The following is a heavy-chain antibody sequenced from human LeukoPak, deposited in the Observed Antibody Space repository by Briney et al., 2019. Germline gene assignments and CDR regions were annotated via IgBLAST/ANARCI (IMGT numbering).Heavy chain of an antibody. CDR2: ISWNSGSI. CDR3: ARDRQLDP. D-gene: IGHD1-1*01. CDR1: GFTFDDYA. J-gene: IGHJ5*02. Sequence: GGSLRLSCAASGFTFDDYAMHWVRHAPGKGLEWVSGISWNSGSIGYADSVKGRFTISRDNAKNSLYLQMNSLRAEDTAVYYCARDRQLDPWGQGTLVTVSS. V-gene: IGHV3-9*01.